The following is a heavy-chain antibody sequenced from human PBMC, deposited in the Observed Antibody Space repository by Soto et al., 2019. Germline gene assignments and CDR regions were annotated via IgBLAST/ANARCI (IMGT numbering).Heavy chain of an antibody. J-gene: IGHJ5*02. V-gene: IGHV2-5*02. Sequence: QNTLTESGPTLVNPTKTLTLTCTFSGYSLNTSVVGVGWVRQPPEKALEWLALIYWDDDKHYRPYLKSSLTITGDTYNNQVVLTMTNIDPVDTATYYCVNRDYKDYMGGNWCDPWGQGTLVTVSS. D-gene: IGHD4-4*01. CDR2: IYWDDDK. CDR3: VNRDYKDYMGGNWCDP. CDR1: GYSLNTSVVG.